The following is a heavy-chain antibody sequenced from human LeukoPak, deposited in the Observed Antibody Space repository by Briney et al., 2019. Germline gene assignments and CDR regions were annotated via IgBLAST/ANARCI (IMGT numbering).Heavy chain of an antibody. CDR1: GFTFSSYT. CDR3: ASGGAPAGY. J-gene: IGHJ4*02. D-gene: IGHD6-25*01. Sequence: GGSLRLSCAASGFTFSSYTMHWIRQAPGKGLEWVSSISGSNSYIFYADSVKGRFTVSRDNAKDSLYLQMNSLRAEDTAVYYCASGGAPAGYWGQGTLVIVSS. CDR2: ISGSNSYI. V-gene: IGHV3-21*01.